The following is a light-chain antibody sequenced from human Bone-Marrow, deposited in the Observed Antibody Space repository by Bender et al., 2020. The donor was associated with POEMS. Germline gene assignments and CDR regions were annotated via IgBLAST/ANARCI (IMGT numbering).Light chain of an antibody. CDR1: RDDIGHYDL. J-gene: IGLJ2*01. CDR2: EVT. Sequence: QSALTQPASVSGSPGQSITISCTGSRDDIGHYDLVSWYQQLPGTAPKLIIFEVTKRPSGVSKRFSGSKSGNTASLTIAGLLAGDEADYYCSSYAGGPTFVLFGGGTRLTVL. CDR3: SSYAGGPTFVL. V-gene: IGLV2-23*02.